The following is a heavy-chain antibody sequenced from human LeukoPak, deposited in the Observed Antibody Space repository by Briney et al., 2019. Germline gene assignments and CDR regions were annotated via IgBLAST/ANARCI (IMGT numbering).Heavy chain of an antibody. Sequence: GGSLRLSCAASGFTFSVYYMSWIRQAPGKGLEWVSAISGSGSYTDYADSVKGRFTISKDNSKNTLYMRMSSLRAEDTAVYYCAKRRYDSSGHFDSWGQGTLVTVSS. V-gene: IGHV3-23*01. D-gene: IGHD3-22*01. CDR3: AKRRYDSSGHFDS. J-gene: IGHJ4*02. CDR2: ISGSGSYT. CDR1: GFTFSVYY.